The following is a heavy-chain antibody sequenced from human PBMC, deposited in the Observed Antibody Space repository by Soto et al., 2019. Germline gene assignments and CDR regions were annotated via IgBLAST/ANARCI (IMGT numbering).Heavy chain of an antibody. CDR1: GYTLTELS. D-gene: IGHD5-18*01. J-gene: IGHJ4*02. CDR2: FDPEDGET. V-gene: IGHV1-24*01. CDR3: ATRRGYSYGLAY. Sequence: ASVKVSCKVSGYTLTELSMHWVRQAPGKGLEWMGGFDPEDGETIYAQKFQGRVTMTEDTSTDTAYMELSSLRSEDTAVYYCATRRGYSYGLAYWGQGTLVTVSS.